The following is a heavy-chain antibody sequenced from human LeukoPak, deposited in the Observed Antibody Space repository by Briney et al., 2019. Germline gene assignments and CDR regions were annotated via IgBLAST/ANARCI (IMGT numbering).Heavy chain of an antibody. J-gene: IGHJ4*02. D-gene: IGHD3-10*01. V-gene: IGHV1-24*01. CDR1: GDTVTELS. CDR2: FDPEDGEI. CDR3: TTDSEYYESGSFDY. Sequence: ASVKVSCKVSGDTVTELSIHWVRQAPGKGLEWMGGFDPEDGEIIYAQKFQGRVIMTEDTSTDTASMELTSLRSDDTAIYYCTTDSEYYESGSFDYWGQGTLVTVSS.